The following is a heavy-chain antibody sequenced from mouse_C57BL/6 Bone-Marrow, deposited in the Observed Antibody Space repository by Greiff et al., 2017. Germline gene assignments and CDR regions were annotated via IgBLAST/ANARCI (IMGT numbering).Heavy chain of an antibody. J-gene: IGHJ3*01. V-gene: IGHV5-17*01. CDR1: GFTFSDYG. CDR2: ISSGSSTI. D-gene: IGHD2-3*01. CDR3: ARASYDGYYVLAY. Sequence: EVMLVESGGGLVKPGGSLKLSCAASGFTFSDYGMHWVRQAPEKGLEWVAYISSGSSTIYYADTVKGRFTISRDNAKNTLFLQMTSLRSEDTAMYYCARASYDGYYVLAYWGQGTLVTVSA.